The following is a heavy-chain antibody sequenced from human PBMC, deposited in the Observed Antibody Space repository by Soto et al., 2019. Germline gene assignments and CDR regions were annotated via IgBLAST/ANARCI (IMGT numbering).Heavy chain of an antibody. Sequence: ASETLSLTCTVSGGSISSSSYYWGWIRQPPGKGLEWIGSIFYSGSTNHNPSLKSRVTISVDTSKNQFSLKLSSVTAADTAVYYCARRYGGAFDIWGQGTMVTVSS. J-gene: IGHJ3*02. CDR1: GGSISSSSYY. CDR3: ARRYGGAFDI. CDR2: IFYSGST. D-gene: IGHD3-10*01. V-gene: IGHV4-39*07.